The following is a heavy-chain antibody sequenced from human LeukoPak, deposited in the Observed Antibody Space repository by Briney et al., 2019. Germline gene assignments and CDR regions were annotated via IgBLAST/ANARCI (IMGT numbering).Heavy chain of an antibody. CDR2: IYYSGST. Sequence: SETLSLTCTVSGGSISSSSYYWGWIRQPRGKGLEWIVSIYYSGSTYYNPSLKSRVTISVDTSKNQFSLKLSSVTAADTAVYYCARHLTTTYIDHWGQGTLVTVSS. V-gene: IGHV4-39*01. CDR3: ARHLTTTYIDH. CDR1: GGSISSSSYY. D-gene: IGHD4-11*01. J-gene: IGHJ4*02.